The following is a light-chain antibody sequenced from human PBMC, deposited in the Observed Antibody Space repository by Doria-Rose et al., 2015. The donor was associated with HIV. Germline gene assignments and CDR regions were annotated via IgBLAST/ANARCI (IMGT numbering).Light chain of an antibody. CDR1: QTVSTY. J-gene: IGKJ1*01. Sequence: DLRMTQSPSSLSASIGDRVTITCRASQTVSTYLNWFQQEPGKAPRLLIYAASRLQSGVPSRFSGSGSGTDFTLTISGLQPGDFAIYYCQQTYSSPPWTFGQGTKVEMK. CDR2: AAS. V-gene: IGKV1-39*01. CDR3: QQTYSSPPWT.